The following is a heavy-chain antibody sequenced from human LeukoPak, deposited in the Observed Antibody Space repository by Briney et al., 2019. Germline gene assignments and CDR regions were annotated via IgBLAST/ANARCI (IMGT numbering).Heavy chain of an antibody. J-gene: IGHJ5*02. D-gene: IGHD2-2*01. V-gene: IGHV3-7*01. CDR3: AKRGIYQNWFDP. CDR2: IEQDGSEK. CDR1: GFTFSRYW. Sequence: QAGGSLRLACAAAGFTFSRYWMSWVRQAPGKGLEWVANIEQDGSEKYYVDSVKGRFTISRDNAKNSLYLQMNSLRAEDTAVYYCAKRGIYQNWFDPWGQGTLVTVSS.